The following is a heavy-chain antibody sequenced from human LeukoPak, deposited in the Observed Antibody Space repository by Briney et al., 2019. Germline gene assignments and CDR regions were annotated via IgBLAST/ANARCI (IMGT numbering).Heavy chain of an antibody. J-gene: IGHJ4*02. Sequence: GGSLRLSCGASGFTVSSNYMSWVRQAPGKGLEWVSVIYSGGSTYYADSVKGRFTISRDNSKNTLYLQMNSLRAEDTAVYYCARGVRYSSGWYYFDYWGQGTLVTVSS. CDR3: ARGVRYSSGWYYFDY. CDR1: GFTVSSNY. V-gene: IGHV3-66*01. D-gene: IGHD6-19*01. CDR2: IYSGGST.